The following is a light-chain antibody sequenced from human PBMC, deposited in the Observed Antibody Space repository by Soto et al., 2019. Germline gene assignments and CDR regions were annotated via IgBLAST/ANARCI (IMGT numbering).Light chain of an antibody. V-gene: IGKV1-39*01. Sequence: DIQMTQSPASLSASVGDRVTISCRASQSIGRNLNWYRQKPGKAPTLLIFTSSSLQSGVPSRFSGSGSGTDFILTISSLQPEDFATYYCQQSYSTPPTFGQGTKVDIK. CDR1: QSIGRN. CDR2: TSS. CDR3: QQSYSTPPT. J-gene: IGKJ1*01.